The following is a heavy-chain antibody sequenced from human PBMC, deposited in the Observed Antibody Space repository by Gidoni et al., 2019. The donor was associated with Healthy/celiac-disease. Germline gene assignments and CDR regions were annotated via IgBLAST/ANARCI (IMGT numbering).Heavy chain of an antibody. J-gene: IGHJ4*02. V-gene: IGHV4-39*01. CDR1: SSYY. D-gene: IGHD4-17*01. CDR3: ARLPYGDYAFDY. CDR2: IYYSGST. Sequence: SSYYWGWIRQPPGKGLEWSGSIYYSGSTYYNPSPKSRVTISVDTSKNQFSLKLSSVTAADTAVSYCARLPYGDYAFDYWGQGTLVTVSA.